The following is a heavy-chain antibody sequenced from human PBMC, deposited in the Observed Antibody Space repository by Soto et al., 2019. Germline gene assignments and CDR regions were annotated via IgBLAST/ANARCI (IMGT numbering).Heavy chain of an antibody. CDR2: IRSKAYGETT. V-gene: IGHV3-49*03. Sequence: GGSLRLSCTGHGFTFGDYAVSWFRQAPGKGLECVGFIRSKAYGETTDYAASVKGRFTISRDDSKTIAYLQMNSLKTEDTAIYYCSRGFYANTSYPRFDFWGQGTLVTVSS. D-gene: IGHD2-21*01. CDR1: GFTFGDYA. CDR3: SRGFYANTSYPRFDF. J-gene: IGHJ4*02.